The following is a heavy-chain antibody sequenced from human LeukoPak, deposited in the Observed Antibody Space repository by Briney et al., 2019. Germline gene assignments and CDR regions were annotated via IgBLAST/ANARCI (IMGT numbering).Heavy chain of an antibody. V-gene: IGHV4-59*01. D-gene: IGHD4-17*01. Sequence: PSETLSPTCTVSGGSISSYYWSWIRQPPGKGLEWIGYIYYSGSANYNPSLKSRVTISVDTSKNQFSLKLSPVTAADTAVYYCARVYGDQLSANPWGQGTLVTVSS. CDR1: GGSISSYY. CDR3: ARVYGDQLSANP. CDR2: IYYSGSA. J-gene: IGHJ5*02.